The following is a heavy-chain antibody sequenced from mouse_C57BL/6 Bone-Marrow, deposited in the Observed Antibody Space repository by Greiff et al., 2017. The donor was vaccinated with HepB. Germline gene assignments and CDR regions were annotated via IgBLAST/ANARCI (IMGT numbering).Heavy chain of an antibody. J-gene: IGHJ1*03. CDR3: ARWDYYGSSHGYFDV. D-gene: IGHD1-1*01. CDR2: ISSGSSTI. V-gene: IGHV5-17*01. CDR1: GFTFSDYG. Sequence: EVQVVESGGGLVKPGGSLKLSCAASGFTFSDYGMHWVRQAPEKGLEWVAYISSGSSTIYYADTVKGRFTISRDNAKNTLYLQMTSLRSEDTAMYYCARWDYYGSSHGYFDVWGTGTTVTVSS.